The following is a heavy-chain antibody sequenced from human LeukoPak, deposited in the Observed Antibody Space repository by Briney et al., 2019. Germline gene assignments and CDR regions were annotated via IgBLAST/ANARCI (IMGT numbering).Heavy chain of an antibody. D-gene: IGHD3-3*01. CDR1: GYTFTSYD. CDR3: ARVPFSIFGVVNPHPHWFDP. CDR2: MNPNSGNT. J-gene: IGHJ5*02. Sequence: ASVKVSCKASGYTFTSYDINWVRQATGQGLEWMGWMNPNSGNTGYAQKFQGSVTMTGNTSISTAYRELSSLRSEDTAVYYCARVPFSIFGVVNPHPHWFDPGGQGTLVTVSS. V-gene: IGHV1-8*01.